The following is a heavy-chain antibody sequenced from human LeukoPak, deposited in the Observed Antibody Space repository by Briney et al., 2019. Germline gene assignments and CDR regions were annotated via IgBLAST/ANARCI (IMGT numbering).Heavy chain of an antibody. CDR2: ISAYNGNT. V-gene: IGHV1-18*01. D-gene: IGHD2-2*03. CDR1: GYTFTSYG. J-gene: IGHJ4*02. CDR3: ARETLDIVVVPAAKGTYFDY. Sequence: ASVKVSCKASGYTFTSYGISWVRQAPGQGLEWMGWISAYNGNTNYAQKLQGRVTMTQDTSTSTAYMELRSLRSDDTAVYYCARETLDIVVVPAAKGTYFDYWGQGTLVTVSS.